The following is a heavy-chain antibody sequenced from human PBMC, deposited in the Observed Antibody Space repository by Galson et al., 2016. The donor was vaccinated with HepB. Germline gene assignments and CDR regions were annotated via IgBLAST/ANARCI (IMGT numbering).Heavy chain of an antibody. CDR3: ARDPGALTGTYQYFDL. J-gene: IGHJ2*01. Sequence: SLRLSCAASGFTFDDHAMHWVRQAPGRGLEWVARITWDSGATGSAASLGGRFTISRDNAKNSLYLHMSRLTAGDSATYYCARDPGALTGTYQYFDLWGRGAPVTVSP. CDR1: GFTFDDHA. CDR2: ITWDSGAT. D-gene: IGHD1-26*01. V-gene: IGHV3-9*01.